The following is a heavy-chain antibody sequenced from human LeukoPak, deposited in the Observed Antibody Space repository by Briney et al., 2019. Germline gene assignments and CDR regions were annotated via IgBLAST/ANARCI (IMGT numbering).Heavy chain of an antibody. CDR2: ISSSSSYI. D-gene: IGHD6-19*01. Sequence: PGGSLRLSCAASGFTFSSYSMNWVRQAPGKGLEGVSSISSSSSYIYYADSVKGRFTISRDNAKNSLYLQMNSRRAEDTAVYYCARDKHSSGLIDYWGQGTLVTVSS. CDR3: ARDKHSSGLIDY. CDR1: GFTFSSYS. V-gene: IGHV3-21*01. J-gene: IGHJ4*02.